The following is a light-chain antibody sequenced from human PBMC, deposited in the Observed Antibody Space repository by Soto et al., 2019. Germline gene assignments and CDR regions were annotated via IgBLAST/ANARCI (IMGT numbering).Light chain of an antibody. CDR2: DAS. CDR1: QSLSSSQ. J-gene: IGKJ5*01. Sequence: EIVLTQSPGTLSLSPGERATLSCRASQSLSSSQLAWYQQKPGQAPRLLIHDASSRATGISDRFTGSGSGTDFTLTITTLEPEDFAVYYCQQYGSSPRITFGQGTRLEIK. V-gene: IGKV3-20*01. CDR3: QQYGSSPRIT.